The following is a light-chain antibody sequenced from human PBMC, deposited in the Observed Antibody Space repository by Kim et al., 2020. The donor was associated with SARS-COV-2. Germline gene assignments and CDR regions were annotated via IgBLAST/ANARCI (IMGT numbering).Light chain of an antibody. J-gene: IGLJ1*01. CDR2: QDT. CDR1: QLGDKY. CDR3: QAWDSSVGV. V-gene: IGLV3-1*01. Sequence: VSPGQTASITCSGDQLGDKYVYWYLQKPGQSPVLVIYQDTKRPSGIPERFSASNSGDTATLTISGTQAVDEADYYCQAWDSSVGVFGAGTKVTVL.